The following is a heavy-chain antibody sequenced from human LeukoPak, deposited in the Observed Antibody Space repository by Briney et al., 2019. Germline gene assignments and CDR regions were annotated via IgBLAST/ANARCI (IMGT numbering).Heavy chain of an antibody. CDR1: GYTFTGYY. Sequence: ASVKVSCKASGYTFTGYYMHWVRQAPGQGLEWMGWINPNSGGTNYAQKFQGRVTMTRDTSISTAYMELSRLRSDDTAVYYCARDLSSGWLTDYWGQGTLVTVSS. J-gene: IGHJ4*02. CDR2: INPNSGGT. CDR3: ARDLSSGWLTDY. V-gene: IGHV1-2*02. D-gene: IGHD6-19*01.